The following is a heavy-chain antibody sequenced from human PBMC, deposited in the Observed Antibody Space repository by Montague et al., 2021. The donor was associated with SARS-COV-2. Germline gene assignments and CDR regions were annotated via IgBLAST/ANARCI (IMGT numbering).Heavy chain of an antibody. D-gene: IGHD1-26*01. CDR1: GFTFSSYS. CDR2: ISSSSSYI. V-gene: IGHV3-21*01. Sequence: SLRLSCAASGFTFSSYSMNWVRQAPGKGLEWVSSISSSSSYIYYADSAKGRFTISRDNAKNSLYLQMNSLRAEDTAVYYCARDRGELHAADYWGQGTLVTVSS. CDR3: ARDRGELHAADY. J-gene: IGHJ4*02.